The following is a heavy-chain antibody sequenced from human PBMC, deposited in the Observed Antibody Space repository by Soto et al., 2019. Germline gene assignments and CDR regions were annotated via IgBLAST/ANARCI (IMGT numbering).Heavy chain of an antibody. Sequence: GGSLRLSCAASGFTFNIYSMNWVRQAPGKGLEWVSSISSRSSNIDYADSVKGRCTISRDNANNSLYLQINNLSADDTAVDYCARDTKLLAPLLYMDHWGRGTLVTVSS. CDR1: GFTFNIYS. CDR3: ARDTKLLAPLLYMDH. J-gene: IGHJ4*02. D-gene: IGHD2-8*01. V-gene: IGHV3-21*03. CDR2: ISSRSSNI.